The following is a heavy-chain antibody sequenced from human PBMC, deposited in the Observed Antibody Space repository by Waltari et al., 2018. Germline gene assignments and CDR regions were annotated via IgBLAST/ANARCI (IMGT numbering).Heavy chain of an antibody. V-gene: IGHV4-38-2*01. D-gene: IGHD1-7*01. CDR3: AIRCRGTSCGFDI. J-gene: IGHJ3*02. CDR1: GYSISSGYY. CDR2: IYHSGYT. Sequence: QVQLQESGPGLVKPSETLSLTCAVSGYSISSGYYWGWIRQPPGKGLEWIGSIYHSGYTYYIPSLKSRVTISVDTSKNQFSLKLSSVTATDTAVYYCAIRCRGTSCGFDIWGQGTMVNVSS.